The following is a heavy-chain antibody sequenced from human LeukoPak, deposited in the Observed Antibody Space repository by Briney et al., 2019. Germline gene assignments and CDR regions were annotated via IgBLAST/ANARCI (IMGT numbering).Heavy chain of an antibody. CDR1: GGSFSGYY. Sequence: SETLSLTCAVYGGSFSGYYWSWIRQPPGKGLEWIGEINHSGSTNYKPSLKSRVTISVDTSKNQFSLKLSSVTAADTAVYYCARFRDIVVVVAAYQRHDAFDIWGQGTMVTVSS. V-gene: IGHV4-34*01. J-gene: IGHJ3*02. CDR3: ARFRDIVVVVAAYQRHDAFDI. D-gene: IGHD2-15*01. CDR2: INHSGST.